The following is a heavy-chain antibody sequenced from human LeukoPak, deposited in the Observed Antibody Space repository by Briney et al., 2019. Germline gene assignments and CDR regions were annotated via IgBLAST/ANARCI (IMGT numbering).Heavy chain of an antibody. V-gene: IGHV3-21*01. D-gene: IGHD3-10*01. CDR3: ARGDGATPPDAFDI. CDR1: GFTFSSYS. J-gene: IGHJ3*02. CDR2: ISSSSSYI. Sequence: PGGSLRLSCAPSGFTFSSYSMNWVRQAPGKGLQWVSSISSSSSYIYYADSVKGRFTISRDNAKNSLYLQMNSLRGEDTAVYYCARGDGATPPDAFDIWGQGTMVTVSP.